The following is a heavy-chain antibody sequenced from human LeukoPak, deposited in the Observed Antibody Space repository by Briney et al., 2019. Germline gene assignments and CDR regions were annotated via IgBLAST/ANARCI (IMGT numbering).Heavy chain of an antibody. D-gene: IGHD3-22*01. Sequence: GASVKVSCKVSGYTLTELSMHWVRQAPGQGLEWMGIINPSGDSTSYAQKLQGRVTMTTDTSTSTAYMELRSLRSDDTAVYYCARDPVNWFGSSGPLDIWGQGTMVTVSS. CDR3: ARDPVNWFGSSGPLDI. J-gene: IGHJ3*02. CDR1: GYTLTELS. V-gene: IGHV1-46*01. CDR2: INPSGDST.